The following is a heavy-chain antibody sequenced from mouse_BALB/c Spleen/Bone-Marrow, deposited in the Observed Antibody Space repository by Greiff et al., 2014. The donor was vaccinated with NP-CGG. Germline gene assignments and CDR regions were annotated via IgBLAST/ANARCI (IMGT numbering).Heavy chain of an antibody. V-gene: IGHV2-9*02. CDR2: LWADGST. D-gene: IGHD1-2*01. CDR3: ARITTATGAMDY. J-gene: IGHJ4*01. CDR1: GFSLTTYG. Sequence: VHLVESGPGLVAPSQSLSITCTVSGFSLTTYGVHWVRQPPGKGLEWLGVLWADGSTNYNSALMPRLSISKDNSKSQVFLKMNSLQTDDTAMYYCARITTATGAMDYWGQGTSVTVSS.